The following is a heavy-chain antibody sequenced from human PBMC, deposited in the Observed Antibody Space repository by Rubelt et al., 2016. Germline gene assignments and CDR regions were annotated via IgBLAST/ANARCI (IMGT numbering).Heavy chain of an antibody. CDR1: GGSFSGYY. CDR3: ARGKTNYYDSSGYYFDY. Sequence: QVQLQQWGAGLLKPSETLSLTCAVYGGSFSGYYWSWIRQPPGKGLEWIGEINHSGSTNYNPSLKSGVPRSVDSASNQCALKLSAVTAADKAVYYCARGKTNYYDSSGYYFDYWGQGTLVTVSS. J-gene: IGHJ4*02. D-gene: IGHD3-22*01. V-gene: IGHV4-34*01. CDR2: INHSGST.